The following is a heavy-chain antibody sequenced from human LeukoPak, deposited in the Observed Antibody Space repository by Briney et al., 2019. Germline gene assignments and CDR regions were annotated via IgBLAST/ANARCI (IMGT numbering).Heavy chain of an antibody. Sequence: SETLSLTCTVSGDSISGYYWSWIRQPPGKGLEWIGYIYYSGSTNYNSSLKSRVTISVDTSKNQFSLKLTSVTAADTAVYYCARLYTYSWYTIDYWGQGTLVTVSS. J-gene: IGHJ4*02. CDR2: IYYSGST. CDR1: GDSISGYY. CDR3: ARLYTYSWYTIDY. D-gene: IGHD6-13*01. V-gene: IGHV4-59*01.